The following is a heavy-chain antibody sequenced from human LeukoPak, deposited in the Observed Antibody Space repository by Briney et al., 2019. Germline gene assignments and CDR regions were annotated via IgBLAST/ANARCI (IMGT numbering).Heavy chain of an antibody. Sequence: GGSLRLSCAASGFTFSSYWMSWVRQAPGKGLEWVANIKQDGSEKYYVDSVKGLFTISRDNAKNSLYRQMNTLRAEAKAVYYCAREVYCSSTSCYTGYFQHWGQGTLVTVSS. CDR2: IKQDGSEK. J-gene: IGHJ1*01. V-gene: IGHV3-7*01. D-gene: IGHD2-2*02. CDR1: GFTFSSYW. CDR3: AREVYCSSTSCYTGYFQH.